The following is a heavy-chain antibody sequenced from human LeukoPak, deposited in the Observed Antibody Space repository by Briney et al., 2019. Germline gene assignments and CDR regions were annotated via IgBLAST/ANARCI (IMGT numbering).Heavy chain of an antibody. J-gene: IGHJ4*02. Sequence: SETLSLTCTVSGGSISSYYWSWIRQPPGKGLEWIGYIYYSGSTTYNPSLKSRVTISLGTSKNQFSLKLSSVTAADTAVYYCARQGYDFWSGYANFDYWGQGTLITVSS. CDR3: ARQGYDFWSGYANFDY. V-gene: IGHV4-59*08. D-gene: IGHD3-3*01. CDR2: IYYSGST. CDR1: GGSISSYY.